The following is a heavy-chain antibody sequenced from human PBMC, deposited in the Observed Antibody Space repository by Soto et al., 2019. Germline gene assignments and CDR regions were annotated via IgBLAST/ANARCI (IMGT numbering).Heavy chain of an antibody. Sequence: SNPWVSWISKNLGKGLEWVGRIKSKTDGGTTDYAAPVKGRFTISRDDSKNTLYLQMNSLKTDVTAVYYCTTDLMQPVGYWGQATLVTLSS. CDR3: TTDLMQPVGY. CDR2: IKSKTDGGTT. J-gene: IGHJ4*02. CDR1: SNPW. D-gene: IGHD3-9*01. V-gene: IGHV3-15*01.